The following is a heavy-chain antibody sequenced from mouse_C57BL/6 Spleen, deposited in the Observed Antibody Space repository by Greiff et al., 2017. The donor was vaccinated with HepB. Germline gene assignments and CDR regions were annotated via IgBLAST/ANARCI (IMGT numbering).Heavy chain of an antibody. J-gene: IGHJ1*03. Sequence: EVQVVESGEGLVKPGGSLKLSCAASGFTFSSYAMSWVRQTPEKRLEWVAYISSGGDYIYYADTVKGRFTISRDNARNTLYLQMSSLKSEDTAMYYCTLYGSRLYWYFDVWGTGTTVTVSS. CDR3: TLYGSRLYWYFDV. V-gene: IGHV5-9-1*02. CDR2: ISSGGDYI. D-gene: IGHD1-1*01. CDR1: GFTFSSYA.